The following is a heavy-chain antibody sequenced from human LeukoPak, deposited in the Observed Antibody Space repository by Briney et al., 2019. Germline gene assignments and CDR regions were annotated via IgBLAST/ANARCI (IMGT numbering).Heavy chain of an antibody. CDR3: ARHARYYDSSGYYEFDP. CDR2: IYYSGST. V-gene: IGHV4-59*08. CDR1: GGSISSYY. D-gene: IGHD3-22*01. Sequence: PSETLSLTCTVSGGSISSYYWSWIRQPPGQGLEWIGYIYYSGSTNYSPSLKSRVTISVDTSKNRFSLKLSSVTAADTAVYYCARHARYYDSSGYYEFDPWGQGTLVTVSS. J-gene: IGHJ5*02.